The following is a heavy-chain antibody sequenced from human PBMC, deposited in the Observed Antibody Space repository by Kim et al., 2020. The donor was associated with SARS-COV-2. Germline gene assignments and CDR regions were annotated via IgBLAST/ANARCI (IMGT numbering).Heavy chain of an antibody. V-gene: IGHV1-69*13. Sequence: SVKVSCKASGGTFSSYAISWVRQAPGQGLEWMGGIIPIFGTANYAQKFQGRVTITADESTSTAYMELSSLRSEDTAVYYCAFGGYSSSWDYYYYGMDVWGQGTTVTVSS. J-gene: IGHJ6*02. CDR3: AFGGYSSSWDYYYYGMDV. CDR2: IIPIFGTA. CDR1: GGTFSSYA. D-gene: IGHD6-13*01.